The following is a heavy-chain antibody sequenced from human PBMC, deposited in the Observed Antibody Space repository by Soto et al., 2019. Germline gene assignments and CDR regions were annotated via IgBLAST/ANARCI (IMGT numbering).Heavy chain of an antibody. CDR3: ARRVAIAAAEYYCYYYGMDV. CDR1: CGSIISSNW. Sequence: PSETLSLTCAFSCGSIISSNWWSWVRQPPGKGLEWIGEIYHSGSTNYNPSLKSRVTISVDKSKNQFSLKLSSVTAADTAVYYCARRVAIAAAEYYCYYYGMDVWGQGTTVTVSS. V-gene: IGHV4-4*02. D-gene: IGHD6-13*01. CDR2: IYHSGST. J-gene: IGHJ6*02.